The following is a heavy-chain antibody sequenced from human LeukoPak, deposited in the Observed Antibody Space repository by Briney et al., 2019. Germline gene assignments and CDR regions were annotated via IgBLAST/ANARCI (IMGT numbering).Heavy chain of an antibody. J-gene: IGHJ4*02. V-gene: IGHV4-34*01. CDR1: GGSFSGYY. D-gene: IGHD6-6*01. Sequence: SVTLSLTCAVYGGSFSGYYWSWIRQPPGKGLEWIGEINHSGSTNYNPSLKSRVTISVDTSKNQFSLKLSSVTAADTAVYYCARGRTLGYSSSSGRLFDYWGQGTLVTVSS. CDR3: ARGRTLGYSSSSGRLFDY. CDR2: INHSGST.